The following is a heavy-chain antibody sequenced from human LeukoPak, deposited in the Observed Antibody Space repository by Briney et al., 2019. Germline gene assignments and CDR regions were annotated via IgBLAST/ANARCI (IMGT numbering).Heavy chain of an antibody. CDR3: ARGGAYYYDSSGYLDY. CDR1: GFTFSSYA. J-gene: IGHJ4*02. D-gene: IGHD3-22*01. Sequence: QPGGSLRLSCAASGFTFSSYAMSWVRQAPGKGLEWVSVIYSGGSTYYADSVKGRFTISRDNSKNTLYLQMNSLRAEDTAVYYCARGGAYYYDSSGYLDYWGQGTLVTVSS. CDR2: IYSGGST. V-gene: IGHV3-66*01.